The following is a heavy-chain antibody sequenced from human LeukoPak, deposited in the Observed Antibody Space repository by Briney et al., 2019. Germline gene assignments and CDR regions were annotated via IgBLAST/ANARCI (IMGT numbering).Heavy chain of an antibody. CDR3: ARMHRSNWFDP. CDR2: ITTGGRTM. CDR1: GITLSDHY. Sequence: GGSLRLSCAASGITLSDHYMSWIRQAPGKGPEWVSYITTGGRTMYYADSVRGRFTISGDNAKNSLYLQMNSLRADDTAVYFCARMHRSNWFDPWGQGTLVTVSS. V-gene: IGHV3-11*01. J-gene: IGHJ5*02.